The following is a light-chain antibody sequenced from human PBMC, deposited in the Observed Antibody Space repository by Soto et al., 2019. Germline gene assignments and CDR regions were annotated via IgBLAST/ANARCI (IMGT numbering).Light chain of an antibody. J-gene: IGLJ1*01. CDR3: CSSAPESTYV. Sequence: QSVLAQPASVSGSPGQSITISCTGTSDDLGAYNSGYWYQQLPHKAPQVILYKGTQRPSGVSSRFSGSTSGNAASLTISGLQADDEADYFCCSSAPESTYVCGTGTKVTVL. CDR2: KGT. CDR1: SDDLGAYNS. V-gene: IGLV2-23*01.